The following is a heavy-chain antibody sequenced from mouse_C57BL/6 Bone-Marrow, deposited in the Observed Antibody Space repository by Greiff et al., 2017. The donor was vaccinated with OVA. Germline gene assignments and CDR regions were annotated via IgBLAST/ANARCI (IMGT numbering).Heavy chain of an antibody. CDR2: IDPNSGGT. CDR3: AIDYYGSSYEGFFDY. D-gene: IGHD1-1*01. CDR1: GYTFTSYW. Sequence: QVQLQQSGAELVKPGASVKLSCKASGYTFTSYWMHWVKQRPGLGLEWIGRIDPNSGGTKYNEKFKSKATLTVDKPSSTAYMQLSSLTSEDSAVYYCAIDYYGSSYEGFFDYWGQGTTLTVSS. J-gene: IGHJ2*01. V-gene: IGHV1-72*01.